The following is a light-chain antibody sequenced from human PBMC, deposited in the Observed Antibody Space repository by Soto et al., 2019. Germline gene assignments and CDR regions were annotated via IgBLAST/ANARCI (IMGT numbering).Light chain of an antibody. V-gene: IGKV3-15*01. J-gene: IGKJ4*01. CDR2: SAS. CDR3: QQYNNWPPLT. CDR1: QSVSSD. Sequence: DIVVTQSPATLSVSPGERATLSCRASQSVSSDLAWYQQKPGQAPRLLIYSASTRATDIPARFSGSGSGTEFTLTISSLQSEDFAVYYCQQYNNWPPLTFGGGTKVEIK.